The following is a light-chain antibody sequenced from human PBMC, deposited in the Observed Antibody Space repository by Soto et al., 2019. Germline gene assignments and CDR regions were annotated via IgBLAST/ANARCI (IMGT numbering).Light chain of an antibody. J-gene: IGLJ1*01. Sequence: QSVLTQPPSVSAAPGQKVIISCSGSSSNIENNFVSWYQQLPGTAPKLLIYGNSNRPSGVPDRFSGSKSGTSASLAITGLQAEDEADYYCQSYDSSLSGSGVFGTGTKVTVL. CDR1: SSNIENNF. CDR2: GNS. V-gene: IGLV1-40*01. CDR3: QSYDSSLSGSGV.